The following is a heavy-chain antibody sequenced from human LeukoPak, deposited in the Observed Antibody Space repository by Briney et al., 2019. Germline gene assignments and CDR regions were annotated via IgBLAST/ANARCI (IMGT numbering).Heavy chain of an antibody. D-gene: IGHD1-26*01. V-gene: IGHV3-23*01. CDR1: GFTFSSSA. CDR2: ISASGGST. J-gene: IGHJ4*02. CDR3: AEDQRWESPHYLDS. Sequence: GGSLRLSCAASGFTFSSSAMSWVRQVPGKGLEWVSGISASGGSTYYADSVRGRFTISRDNSKNTLYVQMNSLRDEDTAVYYCAEDQRWESPHYLDSWGQGTLVTVSS.